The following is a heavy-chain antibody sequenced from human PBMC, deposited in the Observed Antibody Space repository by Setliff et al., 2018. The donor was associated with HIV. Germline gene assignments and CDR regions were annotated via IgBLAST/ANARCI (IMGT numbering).Heavy chain of an antibody. Sequence: SETLSLTCTVSGGSISGHYWSWIRQTPGKGLEWIGTVHYTGNTYHNPSLKSRVTISVEVSKNQISLKLTAVTAADSAVYYCAREADGIDFWGQGTLVTVSS. V-gene: IGHV4-59*04. CDR2: VHYTGNT. CDR1: GGSISGHY. D-gene: IGHD2-15*01. CDR3: AREADGIDF. J-gene: IGHJ4*02.